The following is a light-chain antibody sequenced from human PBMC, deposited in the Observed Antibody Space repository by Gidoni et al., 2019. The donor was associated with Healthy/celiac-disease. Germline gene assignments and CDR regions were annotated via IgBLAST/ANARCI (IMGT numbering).Light chain of an antibody. CDR3: QQYNNWNLT. Sequence: EIVMTQSPATLSVSPGERATLSCRASQSVSSNLAWYQQKPGQAPRLLIYGASTRATGIPARFSGSGSGTEFTLTISSLQYEDFAVYYCQQYNNWNLTFGEGTKVESK. V-gene: IGKV3-15*01. CDR1: QSVSSN. J-gene: IGKJ4*01. CDR2: GAS.